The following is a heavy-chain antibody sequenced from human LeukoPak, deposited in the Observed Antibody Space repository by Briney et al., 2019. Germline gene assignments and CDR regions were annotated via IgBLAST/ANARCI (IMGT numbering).Heavy chain of an antibody. CDR1: GGTFSSYA. CDR2: IIPIFGTA. Sequence: ASVKVSCKASGGTFSSYAISWVRQAPGQGFEWMGGIIPIFGTANYAQKFQGRVTITTDESTSTAYMELSSLRSEDTAVYYCARVSGFGELLHAFDYWGQGTLVTVSS. CDR3: ARVSGFGELLHAFDY. D-gene: IGHD3-10*01. V-gene: IGHV1-69*05. J-gene: IGHJ4*02.